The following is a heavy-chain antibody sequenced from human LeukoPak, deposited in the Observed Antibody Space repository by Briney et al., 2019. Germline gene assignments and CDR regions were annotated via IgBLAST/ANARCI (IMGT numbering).Heavy chain of an antibody. V-gene: IGHV1-18*01. Sequence: ASVKVSCKASGGTFSSYAISWVRQAPGQGLEWMGWISAYNGNTNYAQKLQGRVTMTTDTSTSTAYMELRSLRSDDTAVYYCARLCDRTDSIYGMDVWGQGTTVTVSS. CDR2: ISAYNGNT. J-gene: IGHJ6*02. CDR1: GGTFSSYA. CDR3: ARLCDRTDSIYGMDV. D-gene: IGHD1-1*01.